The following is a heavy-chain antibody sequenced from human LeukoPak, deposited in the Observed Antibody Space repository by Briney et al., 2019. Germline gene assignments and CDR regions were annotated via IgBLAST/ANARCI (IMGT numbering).Heavy chain of an antibody. CDR1: GFTFGTYW. D-gene: IGHD2-21*02. J-gene: IGHJ4*02. Sequence: GGSLRLSCAASGFTFGTYWMSWVRQAPGKGLEWVANVKRDGSEKYYVASVKGRFTISRDNAKNSLYLQMNSLRPEDTAVYYCARHLGVTAAPLGYWGRGTLVTVSS. CDR3: ARHLGVTAAPLGY. V-gene: IGHV3-7*02. CDR2: VKRDGSEK.